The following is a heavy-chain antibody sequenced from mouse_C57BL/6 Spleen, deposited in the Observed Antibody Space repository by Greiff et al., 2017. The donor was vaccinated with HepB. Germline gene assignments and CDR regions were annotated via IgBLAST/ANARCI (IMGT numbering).Heavy chain of an antibody. J-gene: IGHJ3*01. D-gene: IGHD2-4*01. CDR1: GYSITSGYY. CDR2: ISYDGSN. Sequence: EVKLEESGPGLVKPSQSLSLTCSVTGYSITSGYYWNWIRQFPGNKLEWMGYISYDGSNNYNPSLKNRISITRDTSKNQFFLKLNSVTTEDTATYYCARDHYDYDGVGFAYWGQGTLVTVSA. CDR3: ARDHYDYDGVGFAY. V-gene: IGHV3-6*01.